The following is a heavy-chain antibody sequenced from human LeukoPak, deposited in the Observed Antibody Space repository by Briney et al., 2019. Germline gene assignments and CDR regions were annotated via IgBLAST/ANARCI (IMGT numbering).Heavy chain of an antibody. Sequence: ASETLSLTCTVSGGSISSGTYYWSWIRQPAGKGLEWIGRIYTSGSTNYNPSLKSRVTISVDTSKNQFSLKLSSVTAADTAVYYCARSWSSGWYWGQGTLFFVSS. CDR3: ARSWSSGWY. CDR1: GGSISSGTYY. J-gene: IGHJ4*02. D-gene: IGHD3-22*01. V-gene: IGHV4-61*02. CDR2: IYTSGST.